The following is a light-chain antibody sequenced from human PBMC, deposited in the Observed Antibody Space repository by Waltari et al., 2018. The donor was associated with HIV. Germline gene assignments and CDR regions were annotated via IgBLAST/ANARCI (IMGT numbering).Light chain of an antibody. Sequence: QSALTQPASVSGSPGQSITISCTGSSSDVGGFNFVSWYQQHPGKAPRVLIYDFTTRPSGVSDRFSGSRSGDTASLTISGLQPEDEADYYCESYTSTSVWVFGGGTRLTVL. CDR3: ESYTSTSVWV. CDR2: DFT. CDR1: SSDVGGFNF. V-gene: IGLV2-14*03. J-gene: IGLJ3*02.